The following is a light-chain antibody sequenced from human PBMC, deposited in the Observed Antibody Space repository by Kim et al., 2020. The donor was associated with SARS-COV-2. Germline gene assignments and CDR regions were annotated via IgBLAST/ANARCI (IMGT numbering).Light chain of an antibody. CDR2: RNN. J-gene: IGLJ3*02. Sequence: GQRVTISCSGSSSKIGSNTVNWYQQLPGTAPKLLIYRNNQRPSGVPDRVSGSKSGTSASLAISGLQSEDEADYYCAAWDDSLNGPVFGGGTKLTVL. CDR1: SSKIGSNT. CDR3: AAWDDSLNGPV. V-gene: IGLV1-44*01.